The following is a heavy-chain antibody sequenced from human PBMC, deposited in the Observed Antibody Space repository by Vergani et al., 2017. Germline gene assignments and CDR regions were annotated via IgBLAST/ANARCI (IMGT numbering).Heavy chain of an antibody. CDR3: ARDLRLLYNRFDP. CDR1: GVTFNQYG. Sequence: QVQLVESGGGVIQRGRSLRLSCAASGVTFNQYGMHWVRQAPGKGLEWVAVTWYDGNNKQYAHSVKGRFTISRDNSKSTMYLQMNSLRDEDTGVYYCARDLRLLYNRFDPWGQGTLVTVSS. V-gene: IGHV3-33*01. J-gene: IGHJ5*02. D-gene: IGHD1-14*01. CDR2: TWYDGNNK.